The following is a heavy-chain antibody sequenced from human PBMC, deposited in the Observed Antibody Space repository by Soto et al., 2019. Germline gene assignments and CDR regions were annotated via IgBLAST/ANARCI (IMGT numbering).Heavy chain of an antibody. CDR2: IYYSGST. CDR1: GDSISRGDHY. D-gene: IGHD3-10*01. Sequence: PSETLSLTCTVSGDSISRGDHYWSWIRQPPGKGLEWMGYIYYSGSTYYNPSLKSRLTISVDTSKNQFSLKLSSVAAADTAMYYCARSRELLCPDYWGQGTLVTVSS. J-gene: IGHJ4*02. CDR3: ARSRELLCPDY. V-gene: IGHV4-30-4*01.